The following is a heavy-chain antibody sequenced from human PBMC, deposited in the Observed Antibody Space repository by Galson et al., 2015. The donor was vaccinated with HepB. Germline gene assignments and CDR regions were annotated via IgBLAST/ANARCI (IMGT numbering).Heavy chain of an antibody. CDR1: GFTFSSYS. CDR2: ISSSSSYI. Sequence: SLRLSCAASGFTFSSYSMNWVRQAPGKGLEWVSSISSSSSYIYYADSVKGRFTISRDNAKNSLYLQMNSLRAEDTAVYYCARGGSYYGAFDIWGQGTMVTVSS. D-gene: IGHD1-26*01. V-gene: IGHV3-21*01. CDR3: ARGGSYYGAFDI. J-gene: IGHJ3*02.